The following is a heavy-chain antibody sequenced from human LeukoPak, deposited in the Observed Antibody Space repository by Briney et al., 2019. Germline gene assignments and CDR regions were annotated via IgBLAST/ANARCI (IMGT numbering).Heavy chain of an antibody. D-gene: IGHD4-17*01. CDR2: ISSGSSYI. V-gene: IGHV3-21*01. J-gene: IGHJ4*02. CDR1: GFTFSTYS. CDR3: ARDSGTKVTPH. Sequence: GGSLRLSCAASGFTFSTYSMNWVRQAPGKGLEWVSSISSGSSYIYYADSVKGRFTISRDNAKNSLYLQMNSLRAEDTAVYYCARDSGTKVTPHWGQGTLVTGSS.